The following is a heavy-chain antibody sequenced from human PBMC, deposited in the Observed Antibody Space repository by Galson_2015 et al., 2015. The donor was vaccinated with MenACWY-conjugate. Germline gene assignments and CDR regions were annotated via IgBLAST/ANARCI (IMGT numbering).Heavy chain of an antibody. CDR3: VGVTGTRSLNFDS. V-gene: IGHV3-66*02. CDR2: VYRGSNT. J-gene: IGHJ4*02. CDR1: GFTVSSND. D-gene: IGHD2-2*01. Sequence: SLRLSCAASGFTVSSNDMGWVRQAPGKGLEWISLVYRGSNTNYADSVKGRFTISRDSSKSTLFLQMNSLKTADTAVYYCVGVTGTRSLNFDSWGQGTLVTVSS.